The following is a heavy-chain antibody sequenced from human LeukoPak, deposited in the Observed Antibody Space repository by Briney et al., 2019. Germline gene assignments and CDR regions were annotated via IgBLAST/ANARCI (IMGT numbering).Heavy chain of an antibody. CDR2: INSDGSST. CDR3: ASGVGAMDYFDY. V-gene: IGHV3-74*01. CDR1: GFTFSSYW. J-gene: IGHJ4*02. D-gene: IGHD1-26*01. Sequence: GGSLRLSCAASGFTFSSYWMHWVRQAPGKGLVWVSRINSDGSSTSYADSVKGRFTISRDNAKNTLYLQMNSLRAEDTAVYYCASGVGAMDYFDYWGQGTLVTVSS.